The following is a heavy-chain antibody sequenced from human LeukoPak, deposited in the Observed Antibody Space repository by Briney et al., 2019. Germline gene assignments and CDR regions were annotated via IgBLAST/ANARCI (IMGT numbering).Heavy chain of an antibody. CDR3: YSMIVVEIRVINDY. Sequence: GGSLRLSCAVSGFTVSSNYMSWGRQAPGKGLEWVSVIYSGGSTYYADSVKGRFTISRDNSKNTLYLQMNSLRAEDTAVYYCYSMIVVEIRVINDYWGQGTLVTVSS. D-gene: IGHD3-22*01. V-gene: IGHV3-66*01. CDR1: GFTVSSNY. CDR2: IYSGGST. J-gene: IGHJ4*02.